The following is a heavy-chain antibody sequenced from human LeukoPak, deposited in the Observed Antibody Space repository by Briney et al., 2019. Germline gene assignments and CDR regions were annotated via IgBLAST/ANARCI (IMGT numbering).Heavy chain of an antibody. CDR2: ISGSGGST. Sequence: GGSLRLTCAASGFSVSAYWMSWVRQAPGKGLEWVSAISGSGGSTYYADSVKGRFTISRDNSKNTLYLQMNSLRAEDTAVHYCAKDSLDTDMASDDAFDIWGQGTMGTVSS. CDR3: AKDSLDTDMASDDAFDI. V-gene: IGHV3-23*01. CDR1: GFSVSAYW. D-gene: IGHD5-18*01. J-gene: IGHJ3*02.